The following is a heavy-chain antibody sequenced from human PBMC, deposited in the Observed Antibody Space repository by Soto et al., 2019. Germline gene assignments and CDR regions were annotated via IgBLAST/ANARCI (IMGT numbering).Heavy chain of an antibody. D-gene: IGHD1-26*01. J-gene: IGHJ6*02. V-gene: IGHV4-39*07. CDR1: GGSISSSSYY. CDR3: ARLFIGGAPVSYYTGLDV. Sequence: SETLSLTCTVSGGSISSSSYYWGWIRQPPGKGLEWIGSIYYSGSTYYNPSLKSRVTISVDTSKNQFSLKLSSVTAADTAVYYSARLFIGGAPVSYYTGLDVWGQGTTVTVCS. CDR2: IYYSGST.